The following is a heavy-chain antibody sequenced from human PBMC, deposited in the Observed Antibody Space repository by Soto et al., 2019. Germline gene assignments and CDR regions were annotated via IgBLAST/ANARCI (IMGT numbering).Heavy chain of an antibody. Sequence: GSLRLSCAASGFTFSSYSMNWVRQAPGKGLEWVSSISSSSSYIYYADSVKGRFTISRDNAKNSLYLQMNSLRAEDTAVYYCARDSGVVSYFDYWGQGTLVTVSS. V-gene: IGHV3-21*01. CDR3: ARDSGVVSYFDY. D-gene: IGHD2-15*01. CDR1: GFTFSSYS. J-gene: IGHJ4*02. CDR2: ISSSSSYI.